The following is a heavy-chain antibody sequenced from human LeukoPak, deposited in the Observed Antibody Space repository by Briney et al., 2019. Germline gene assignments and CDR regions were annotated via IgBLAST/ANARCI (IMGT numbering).Heavy chain of an antibody. D-gene: IGHD3-16*02. CDR3: ARQKLDYDYVWGSYRFDY. V-gene: IGHV4-39*01. CDR1: GGSISSSSYY. CDR2: IYYSGST. J-gene: IGHJ4*02. Sequence: PSETLSLTCTVSGGSISSSSYYWGWIRQPPGKGLEWIGSIYYSGSTYYNPSLKSRVTISVDTSKNQFFLKLSSVTAADTAVYYCARQKLDYDYVWGSYRFDYWGQGTLVTVSS.